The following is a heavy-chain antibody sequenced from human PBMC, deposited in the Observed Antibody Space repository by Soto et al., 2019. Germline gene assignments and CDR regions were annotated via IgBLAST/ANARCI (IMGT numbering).Heavy chain of an antibody. D-gene: IGHD2-15*01. CDR2: ISYDGNNK. CDR1: GFTFSSDA. V-gene: IGHV3-30-3*01. J-gene: IGHJ6*02. Sequence: QVQLVESGGGVVQPGRSLRLSCAASGFTFSSDAMDWVRQAPGKGLEWVAVISYDGNNKYYADSVKGRFTISRDNSKNTLYLQMNSLRDEDTAVYYCARAGCDGGSCYTLVGLRHGMDVWGQGTTVTVSS. CDR3: ARAGCDGGSCYTLVGLRHGMDV.